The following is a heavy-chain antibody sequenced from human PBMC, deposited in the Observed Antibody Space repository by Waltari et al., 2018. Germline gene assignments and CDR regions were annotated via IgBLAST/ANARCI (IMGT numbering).Heavy chain of an antibody. D-gene: IGHD7-27*01. CDR1: GFTFGSNW. J-gene: IGHJ4*02. Sequence: EVQLVDSGGGLVQPGGSLRLSCSASGFTFGSNWMRWVRQAPGRGLEWLANIKPDGSQQYYVDSVRGRFSISRDNAKNSLYLQLNSLRAEDTAIYYCARDFNWGWDFWGQGTLVTVSS. V-gene: IGHV3-7*03. CDR2: IKPDGSQQ. CDR3: ARDFNWGWDF.